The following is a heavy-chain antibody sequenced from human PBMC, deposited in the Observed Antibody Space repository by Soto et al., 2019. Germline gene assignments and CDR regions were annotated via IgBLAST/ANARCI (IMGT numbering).Heavy chain of an antibody. CDR1: GGSFSGYY. J-gene: IGHJ5*02. Sequence: SETLSLTCAVYGGSFSGYYWSWIRQPPGKGLEWIGEINHSGSTNYNPSPKSRVTISVDTSKNQFSLKLCSVTAADTAVYYCARWRIAAAGTPNWFDPWGQGTLVTVSS. CDR3: ARWRIAAAGTPNWFDP. D-gene: IGHD6-13*01. CDR2: INHSGST. V-gene: IGHV4-34*01.